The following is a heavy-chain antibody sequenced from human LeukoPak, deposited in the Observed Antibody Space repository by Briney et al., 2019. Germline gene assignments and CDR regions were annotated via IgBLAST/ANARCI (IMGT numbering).Heavy chain of an antibody. Sequence: PGGSLRLSCVASGFTFSSYAMSWVRQAPGKGLEWVSAISGSGGSTYYADSVKGRFTISRDNSKNTLYLQMNSLRAEDTAVYYCAKAGLLWFGELFSGYWGQGTLVTVSS. D-gene: IGHD3-10*01. CDR3: AKAGLLWFGELFSGY. CDR1: GFTFSSYA. J-gene: IGHJ4*02. CDR2: ISGSGGST. V-gene: IGHV3-23*01.